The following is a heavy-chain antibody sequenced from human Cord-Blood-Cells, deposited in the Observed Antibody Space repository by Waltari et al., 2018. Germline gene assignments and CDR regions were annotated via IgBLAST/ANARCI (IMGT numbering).Heavy chain of an antibody. CDR2: IYTSGST. CDR1: GGSLSSGSYY. V-gene: IGHV4-61*09. J-gene: IGHJ4*02. Sequence: QVQLQESGPGLVKPSPTLSLPCPVSGGSLSSGSYYWSWIRQPAGKGLEWIGYIYTSGSTNYNPSLKSRVTISVDTSKNQFSLKLSSVTAADTAVYYCARAVVATIDYWGQGTLVTVSS. D-gene: IGHD5-12*01. CDR3: ARAVVATIDY.